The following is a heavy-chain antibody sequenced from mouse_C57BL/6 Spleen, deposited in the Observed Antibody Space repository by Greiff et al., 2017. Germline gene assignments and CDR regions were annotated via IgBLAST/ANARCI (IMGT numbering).Heavy chain of an antibody. Sequence: VQLQQSGPELVKPGASVKMSCKASGYTFTDYNMHWVKQSHGKSLEWIGYINPNNGGTSYNQKFKGKATLTVNKSSSTAYMELRSLTSEDSAVYYCARWGYGSRCDFDYWGQGTTVTVSS. V-gene: IGHV1-22*01. CDR3: ARWGYGSRCDFDY. D-gene: IGHD1-1*01. J-gene: IGHJ2*01. CDR2: INPNNGGT. CDR1: GYTFTDYN.